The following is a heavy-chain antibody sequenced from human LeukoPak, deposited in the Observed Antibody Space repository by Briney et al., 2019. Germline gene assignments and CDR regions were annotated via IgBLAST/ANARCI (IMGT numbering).Heavy chain of an antibody. D-gene: IGHD5-12*01. Sequence: SETLSLTCTVSGYSISSGYYWGWIRQPPGQGLEWIGYIYYSGSTNYNPSLKSRVTISVDTSKNQFSLKLSSVTAADTAVYYCARGRDIVATLSFDYWGQGTLVTVSS. CDR1: GYSISSGYY. CDR3: ARGRDIVATLSFDY. V-gene: IGHV4-61*01. J-gene: IGHJ4*02. CDR2: IYYSGST.